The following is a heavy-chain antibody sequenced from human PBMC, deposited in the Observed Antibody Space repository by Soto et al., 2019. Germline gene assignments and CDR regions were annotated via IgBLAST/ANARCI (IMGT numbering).Heavy chain of an antibody. CDR2: ISAYNGNT. CDR3: ARDHYDFWSGYPSPNWFDP. CDR1: GYTFTSYG. V-gene: IGHV1-18*04. J-gene: IGHJ5*02. D-gene: IGHD3-3*01. Sequence: GASVKVSCKASGYTFTSYGIGWVRQAPGQGLEWMGWISAYNGNTNYAQKLQGRVTMTTDTSTSTAYMELRSLRSDDTAVYYCARDHYDFWSGYPSPNWFDPWGHVPVVTVSS.